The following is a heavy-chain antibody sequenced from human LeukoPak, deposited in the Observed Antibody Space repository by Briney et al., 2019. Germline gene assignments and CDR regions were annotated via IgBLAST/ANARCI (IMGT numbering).Heavy chain of an antibody. CDR1: GFTFSSYA. D-gene: IGHD1-26*01. V-gene: IGHV3-23*01. CDR3: AKAYGGSYYLFDY. CDR2: ISGSGGST. J-gene: IGHJ4*02. Sequence: GGSLRLSCAASGFTFSSYAMSWGREAPGEGLEWVSAISGSGGSTYYADSVKGRFTISRDNSKHTLYLQMNTLRADDTAVYYSAKAYGGSYYLFDYWGQGTLVTVSS.